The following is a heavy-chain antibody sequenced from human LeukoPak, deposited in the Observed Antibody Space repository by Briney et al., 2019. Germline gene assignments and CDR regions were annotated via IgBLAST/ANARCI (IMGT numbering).Heavy chain of an antibody. V-gene: IGHV1-8*01. CDR2: MNPNSGNT. J-gene: IGHJ4*02. CDR1: GYTFTSYD. D-gene: IGHD5-18*01. CDR3: ARGPVDTAMVGY. Sequence: GASVKVSCKASGYTFTSYDINWVRQATGQGLEWMGWMNPNSGNTGYARKFQGRVTMTRNTSISTAYMELSSLRSEDTAVYYCARGPVDTAMVGYWGQGTLVTVSS.